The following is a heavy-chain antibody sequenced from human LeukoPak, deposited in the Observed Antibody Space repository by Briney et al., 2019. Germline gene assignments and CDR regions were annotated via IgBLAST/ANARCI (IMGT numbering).Heavy chain of an antibody. CDR2: IYYSGST. J-gene: IGHJ4*02. Sequence: SETLSLTCTVSGGSISSSSYYWGWIRQPPGKGLEWIGSIYYSGSTYYNPSLKSRVTISVDTSKNQFSLKLNSVTAADTAVYYCARAYYDSSPMIYYFDYWGQGTLVTVSS. CDR1: GGSISSSSYY. CDR3: ARAYYDSSPMIYYFDY. D-gene: IGHD3-22*01. V-gene: IGHV4-39*07.